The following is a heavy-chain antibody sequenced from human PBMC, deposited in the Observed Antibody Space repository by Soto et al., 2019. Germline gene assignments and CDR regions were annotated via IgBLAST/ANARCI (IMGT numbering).Heavy chain of an antibody. D-gene: IGHD5-12*01. CDR1: GFNFETYG. J-gene: IGHJ4*02. Sequence: GGSLRLSCAASGFNFETYGMHWVRQAPDKGLEWVAVISYDGSNKYYADSVKGRFTISRDNSKNTVYLQINSLRAEDTAVYFCAKGDIAATVDYWGQGTLVPVSS. CDR2: ISYDGSNK. CDR3: AKGDIAATVDY. V-gene: IGHV3-30*18.